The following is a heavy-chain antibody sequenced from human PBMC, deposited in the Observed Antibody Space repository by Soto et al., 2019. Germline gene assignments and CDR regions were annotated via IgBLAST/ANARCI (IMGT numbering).Heavy chain of an antibody. V-gene: IGHV1-69*12. CDR1: GGTFSSYA. CDR2: IIPIFGTI. CDR3: EDTYDNWFDP. D-gene: IGHD4-17*01. J-gene: IGHJ5*02. Sequence: QVQLVQSGAEVKKPGSSVKVSCKASGGTFSSYAINWVRQAPGQGLEWMGGIIPIFGTINYAQKFQGRVTITADESTSTAYMELSSLRSEDTAVSSCEDTYDNWFDPWGQGTLVTVSS.